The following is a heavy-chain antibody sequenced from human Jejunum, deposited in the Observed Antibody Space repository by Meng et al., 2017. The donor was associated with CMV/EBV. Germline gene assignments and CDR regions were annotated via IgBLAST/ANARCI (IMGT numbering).Heavy chain of an antibody. D-gene: IGHD1-1*01. CDR3: ARGGTSIGMDV. CDR2: ISTSSSYI. J-gene: IGHJ6*01. Sequence: AASVFTFSNYNMNWVRQAPGKRLEWVSSISTSSSYIYYIDSLKGRLAISRDNAKNSLYLQLSSLTAEDTAVYYCARGGTSIGMDVWGQGTTVTVSS. V-gene: IGHV3-21*01. CDR1: VFTFSNYN.